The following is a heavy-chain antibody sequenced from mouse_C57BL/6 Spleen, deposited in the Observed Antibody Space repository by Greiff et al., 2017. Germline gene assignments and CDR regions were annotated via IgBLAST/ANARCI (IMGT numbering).Heavy chain of an antibody. CDR2: INPSSGYT. CDR3: ARSLDHLGLFDY. V-gene: IGHV1-7*01. CDR1: GYTFTSYW. Sequence: VQRVESGAELAKPGASVKLSCKASGYTFTSYWMHWVKQRPGQGLEWIGYINPSSGYTKYNQKFKDKATLTADKSSSTAYMQLSSLTYEDSAVYYCARSLDHLGLFDYWGQGTTLTVSS. J-gene: IGHJ2*01. D-gene: IGHD4-1*01.